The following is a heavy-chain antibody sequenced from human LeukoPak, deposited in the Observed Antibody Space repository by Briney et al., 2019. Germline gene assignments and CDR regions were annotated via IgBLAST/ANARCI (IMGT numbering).Heavy chain of an antibody. Sequence: GESLKISCKVSGYRFTNYWIGWVRQMPGKGLEWMGIIYPGDSDTTYSPSFQGQVTISVDKSISTAYLQWSSLKASDTAMYYCARRYCSSTSCPDDAFDIWGQGTTVTVSS. CDR3: ARRYCSSTSCPDDAFDI. CDR2: IYPGDSDT. CDR1: GYRFTNYW. D-gene: IGHD2-2*01. J-gene: IGHJ3*02. V-gene: IGHV5-51*01.